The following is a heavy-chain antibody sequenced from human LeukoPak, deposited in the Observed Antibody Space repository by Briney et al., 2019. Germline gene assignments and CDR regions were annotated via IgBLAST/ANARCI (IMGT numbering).Heavy chain of an antibody. Sequence: SVTVSCKASGFTFTSSTMQWVRQARGQRPEFIGWIVVGSGTTNYAHKFQERATITRDMSKRTAYMELSSLTYEDTVVYYCAACSVASGWCYLDYWGQGTLVTVSS. CDR2: IVVGSGTT. CDR3: AACSVASGWCYLDY. J-gene: IGHJ4*02. V-gene: IGHV1-58*02. D-gene: IGHD6-19*01. CDR1: GFTFTSST.